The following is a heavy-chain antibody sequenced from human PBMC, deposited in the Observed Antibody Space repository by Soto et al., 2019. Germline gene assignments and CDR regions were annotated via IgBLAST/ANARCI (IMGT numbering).Heavy chain of an antibody. V-gene: IGHV1-18*04. CDR3: ARDRGRSCIGGTCPFDY. CDR2: ISAYNGNT. D-gene: IGHD2-15*01. CDR1: GYTFTSYG. J-gene: IGHJ4*02. Sequence: QVQLVQSGAEVKKPGASVKVSCKASGYTFTSYGISWVRQAPGQGLEWMGWISAYNGNTNYAQNFQGRVSMARDTSTSTAYMELRILRSDDTAVYYCARDRGRSCIGGTCPFDYWGQGTLVIVSS.